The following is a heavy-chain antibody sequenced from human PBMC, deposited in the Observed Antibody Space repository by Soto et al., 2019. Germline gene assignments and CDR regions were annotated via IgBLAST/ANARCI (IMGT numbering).Heavy chain of an antibody. Sequence: PGGSLRLSCAASGFTFSSYSMNWVRQAPGKGLEWVSSISSSSSYIYYADSVKGRFTISRDNAKNSLYLQMNSLRAEDTAVYYCAREKVDELRFLENYYYYYMDVWGKGTTVTVSS. CDR3: AREKVDELRFLENYYYYYMDV. V-gene: IGHV3-21*01. J-gene: IGHJ6*03. D-gene: IGHD3-3*01. CDR1: GFTFSSYS. CDR2: ISSSSSYI.